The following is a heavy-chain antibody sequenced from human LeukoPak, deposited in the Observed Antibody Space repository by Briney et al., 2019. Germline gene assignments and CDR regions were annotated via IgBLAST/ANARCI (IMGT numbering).Heavy chain of an antibody. J-gene: IGHJ4*02. V-gene: IGHV1-69*13. CDR3: ARGALRLGELSLGDYYFDY. Sequence: SVKVSCKASGGTFSSYAISWVRQAPGQGLEWMGGIIPIFGTANYAQKFQGRVTITADESTSTAYMELSSLRSEDTAVYYYARGALRLGELSLGDYYFDYWGQGTLVTVSS. CDR1: GGTFSSYA. D-gene: IGHD3-16*02. CDR2: IIPIFGTA.